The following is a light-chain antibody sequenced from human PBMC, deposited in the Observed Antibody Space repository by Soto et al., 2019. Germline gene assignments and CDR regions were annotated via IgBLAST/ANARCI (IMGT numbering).Light chain of an antibody. CDR1: QSLLHSSGNNY. CDR3: MQALQTPLT. CDR2: LGS. J-gene: IGKJ4*01. V-gene: IGKV2-28*01. Sequence: DIVMTQSPLSLPVTPGESASISCRSSQSLLHSSGNNYLDWYLQKPGQSPQLLIYLGSNRAPGVPDKFSGSGSGSDFTLKISRVEAVDVGVYYCMQALQTPLTFGGGTKVEIK.